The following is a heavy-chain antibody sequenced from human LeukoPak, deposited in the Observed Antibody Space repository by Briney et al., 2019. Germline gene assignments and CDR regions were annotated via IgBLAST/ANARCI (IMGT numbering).Heavy chain of an antibody. CDR3: AKGTGYSSAPPKFYSYMDV. CDR2: ISSSSSYI. J-gene: IGHJ6*03. Sequence: PGGSLRLSCAASGFTFSSYSMNWVRQAPGKGLEWVSSISSSSSYIYYADSVKGRFTISRDNAKNSLYLQMNSLRAEDTAVYYCAKGTGYSSAPPKFYSYMDVWGKGTTVTVSS. V-gene: IGHV3-21*01. CDR1: GFTFSSYS. D-gene: IGHD6-25*01.